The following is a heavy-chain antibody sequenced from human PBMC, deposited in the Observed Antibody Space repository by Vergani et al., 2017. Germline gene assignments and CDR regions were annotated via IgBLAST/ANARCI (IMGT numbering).Heavy chain of an antibody. V-gene: IGHV3-33*06. CDR1: GFTFSSYG. CDR3: AKGSRAVAGLAFDI. D-gene: IGHD6-19*01. J-gene: IGHJ3*02. CDR2: IWYDGSNK. Sequence: QVQLVESGGGVVQPGRSLRLSCAASGFTFSSYGMHWVRQAPGKGLEWVAVIWYDGSNKYYADSVKGRFTISRDNSKNTLYLQMNSLRAEDTAVYYCAKGSRAVAGLAFDIWGQGTMVTVSS.